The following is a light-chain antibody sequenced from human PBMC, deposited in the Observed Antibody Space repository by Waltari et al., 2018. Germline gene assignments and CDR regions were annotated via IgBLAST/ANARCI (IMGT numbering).Light chain of an antibody. J-gene: IGLJ1*01. V-gene: IGLV1-44*01. Sequence: QSVLTQPPSASGTPGQTVTISGSGRSSNIGSNPVNWYQQLPGTAPKLLIYSNIQRPSGVPDRISGSKSGTSASLAISGLQSEDEGDYYCAAWDDSLNGLYVFGTGTKVTVL. CDR1: SSNIGSNP. CDR3: AAWDDSLNGLYV. CDR2: SNI.